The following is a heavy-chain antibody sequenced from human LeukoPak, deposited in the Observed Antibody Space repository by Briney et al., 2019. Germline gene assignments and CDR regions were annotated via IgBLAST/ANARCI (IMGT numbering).Heavy chain of an antibody. D-gene: IGHD4-17*01. Sequence: SETLSLTCAVYGGSFSGYYWSWIRQPPGKGLEWIGEINHSGSTNYNPSLKSRVTMSVDTSENQFSLKLSSVTAADTAFYYCARGGDYYGLWGQGTLVTVS. CDR1: GGSFSGYY. CDR3: ARGGDYYGL. CDR2: INHSGST. J-gene: IGHJ4*02. V-gene: IGHV4-34*01.